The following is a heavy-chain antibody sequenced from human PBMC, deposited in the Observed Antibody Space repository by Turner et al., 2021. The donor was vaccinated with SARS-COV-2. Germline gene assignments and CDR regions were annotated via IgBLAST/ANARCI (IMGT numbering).Heavy chain of an antibody. CDR2: IGTAGNT. CDR1: GFTFSFYD. CDR3: AREAGITMVRGVIIKPRIFDY. J-gene: IGHJ4*02. V-gene: IGHV3-13*01. Sequence: EVQLVESGGGLVQPGGSLRRSCAVHGFTFSFYDMHWVRKATGKGLGWVSAIGTAGNTYYPGSVKGRFTISRENAKNSLYLQMNSLRAGDTAVYYCAREAGITMVRGVIIKPRIFDYWGQGTLVTVSS. D-gene: IGHD3-10*01.